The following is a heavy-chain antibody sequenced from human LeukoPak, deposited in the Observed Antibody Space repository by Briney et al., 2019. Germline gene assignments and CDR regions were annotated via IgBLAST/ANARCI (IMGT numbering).Heavy chain of an antibody. CDR2: IYYSGST. J-gene: IGHJ4*02. D-gene: IGHD6-19*01. CDR3: ARGALAVAGL. Sequence: PSETLSLTCTVSGGSISSSSYYWGWIRQPPGKGLEWIGSIYYSGSTYYNPSLKSRVTISVDTSKNQFSLKLSSVTAADTAVYYCARGALAVAGLWGQGTLVTVSS. CDR1: GGSISSSSYY. V-gene: IGHV4-39*07.